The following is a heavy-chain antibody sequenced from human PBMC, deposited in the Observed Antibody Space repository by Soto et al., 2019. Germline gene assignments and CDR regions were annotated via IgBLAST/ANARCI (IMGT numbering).Heavy chain of an antibody. J-gene: IGHJ4*02. D-gene: IGHD2-2*01. CDR3: ARGGSGGYCSSTSCYEGFDY. CDR2: INHSGST. Sequence: QVQLQQWGAGLLKPSETLSLTCAVYGGSFSGYYWSWIRQPPGKGLEWIGEINHSGSTNYNPSLKSRVTISVDTSKNQFSLKLSSVTAADTAVYYCARGGSGGYCSSTSCYEGFDYWGQGTLVTVSS. CDR1: GGSFSGYY. V-gene: IGHV4-34*01.